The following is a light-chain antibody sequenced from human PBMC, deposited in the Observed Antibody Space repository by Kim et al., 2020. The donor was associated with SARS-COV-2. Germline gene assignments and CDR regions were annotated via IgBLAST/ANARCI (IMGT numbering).Light chain of an antibody. V-gene: IGLV3-9*01. J-gene: IGLJ3*02. CDR2: KDS. CDR1: NIQTLN. Sequence: SVALGQTARLTCGGNNIQTLNVRWYRQKPGQAPVLVMYKDSKRPSGIPERFSGSNSGNTATLTISRAQADEEADYFCQVWDSGTWVFGGGTQLTVL. CDR3: QVWDSGTWV.